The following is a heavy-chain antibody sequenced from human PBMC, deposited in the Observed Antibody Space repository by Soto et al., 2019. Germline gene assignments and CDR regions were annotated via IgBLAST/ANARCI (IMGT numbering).Heavy chain of an antibody. CDR1: GGSISSGGYY. CDR2: IYYSGST. J-gene: IGHJ5*02. V-gene: IGHV4-31*03. D-gene: IGHD3-10*01. Sequence: SETLSLTCTVSGGSISSGGYYWSWIRQHPGKGLEWIGHIYYSGSTYYNPSLKSRVTISVDTSKNQFSLKLSSVTAADTAVYYCARYLRISYYYGSGTSFWFDPWGQGTLVTVSS. CDR3: ARYLRISYYYGSGTSFWFDP.